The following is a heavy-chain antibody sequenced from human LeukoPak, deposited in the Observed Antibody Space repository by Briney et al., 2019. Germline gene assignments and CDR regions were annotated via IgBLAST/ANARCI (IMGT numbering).Heavy chain of an antibody. Sequence: SETLSLTCTVSGGSISSSSYYWGWIRHPPGKGLEWIGSIYYSGSSYYNPSLKSRVIISVDTSKNQFSLKLSSVTAADTAVYYCARHVGSGSYFDYWGQGTLVTVSS. CDR3: ARHVGSGSYFDY. V-gene: IGHV4-39*01. CDR1: GGSISSSSYY. J-gene: IGHJ4*02. D-gene: IGHD3-22*01. CDR2: IYYSGSS.